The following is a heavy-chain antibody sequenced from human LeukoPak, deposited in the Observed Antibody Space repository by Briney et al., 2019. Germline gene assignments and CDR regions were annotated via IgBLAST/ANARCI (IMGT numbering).Heavy chain of an antibody. V-gene: IGHV1-18*01. Sequence: ASVKVSCKASGYTFTSYGISWVRQAPGQGLEWMGWISAYNGNTNYAQKLQGRVTMTTDTSTSTAYMELRSLRSDDTAVYYCARGRYDYVWGSHRYGPPDFDFWGQGTLVTVSS. CDR3: ARGRYDYVWGSHRYGPPDFDF. J-gene: IGHJ4*02. CDR2: ISAYNGNT. D-gene: IGHD3-16*02. CDR1: GYTFTSYG.